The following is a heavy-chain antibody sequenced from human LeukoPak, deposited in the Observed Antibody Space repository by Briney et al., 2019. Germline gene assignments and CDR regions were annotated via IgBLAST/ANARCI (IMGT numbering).Heavy chain of an antibody. V-gene: IGHV4-34*01. D-gene: IGHD6-19*01. CDR2: INHSGST. CDR3: ARRKAGQYLRAPNYYFDY. J-gene: IGHJ4*02. CDR1: GGSFSGYY. Sequence: PSETLSLTCAVYGGSFSGYYWSWIRQPPGKGLEWIGEINHSGSTNYNPSLKSRVTISVDTSKNQFSLKLSSVTAADTAVYYCARRKAGQYLRAPNYYFDYWGQGTLVTVSS.